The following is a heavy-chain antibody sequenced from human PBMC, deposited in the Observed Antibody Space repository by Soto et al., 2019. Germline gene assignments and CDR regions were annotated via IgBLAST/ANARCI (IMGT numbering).Heavy chain of an antibody. V-gene: IGHV3-23*01. Sequence: QTGGSLRLSCAASGFMFNTYAMTWVRQAPGKGLEWVSAISGSGGSTYYADSVRGRFTVSRDNSKNTLYLQMNSLRAEDTAVYYCANHKYNDLLTEGYYGLDVWGQGTTVTVSS. CDR3: ANHKYNDLLTEGYYGLDV. CDR1: GFMFNTYA. CDR2: ISGSGGST. D-gene: IGHD3-9*01. J-gene: IGHJ6*02.